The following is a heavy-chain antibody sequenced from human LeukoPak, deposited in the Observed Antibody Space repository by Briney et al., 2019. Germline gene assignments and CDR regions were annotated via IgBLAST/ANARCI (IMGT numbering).Heavy chain of an antibody. CDR2: ISYDGSNK. J-gene: IGHJ4*02. V-gene: IGHV3-30*18. Sequence: PGGSLRLSCVASGFPFSSYWMTWVRQAPGKGLEWVAVISYDGSNKYYADSVKGRFTISRDNSKNTLYLQMNSLRAEDAAVYYCAKVSSIIPFDYWGQGTLVTVSS. CDR1: GFPFSSYW. CDR3: AKVSSIIPFDY. D-gene: IGHD3-16*01.